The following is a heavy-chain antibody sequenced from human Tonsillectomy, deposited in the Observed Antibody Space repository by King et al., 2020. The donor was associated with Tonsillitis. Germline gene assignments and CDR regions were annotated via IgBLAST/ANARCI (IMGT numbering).Heavy chain of an antibody. CDR3: AREYGMGHGDYGWFDP. CDR2: ISEDGSNK. D-gene: IGHD4-17*01. V-gene: IGHV3-30*01. Sequence: VQLVESGGGVVQPGRSLRLSCAASGFTFSYFAIHWVRQAPGKGLEWGAVISEDGSNKDYADSVKGRFSISRDNSENTLDLQMDSLRVEDTAVYYCAREYGMGHGDYGWFDPWGQGTLVTVSS. J-gene: IGHJ5*02. CDR1: GFTFSYFA.